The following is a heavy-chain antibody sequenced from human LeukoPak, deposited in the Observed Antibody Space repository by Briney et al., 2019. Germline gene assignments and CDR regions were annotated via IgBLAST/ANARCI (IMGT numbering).Heavy chain of an antibody. CDR2: IYYSGST. Sequence: SETLSLTCTVSGGSISSSSYYRGWIRQPPGKGLEWIGSIYYSGSTYYNPSLKSRVTISVDTSKNQFSLKLSSVTAADTAVYYCARRIAALTFDYWGQGTLVTVSS. J-gene: IGHJ4*02. CDR1: GGSISSSSYY. D-gene: IGHD6-6*01. V-gene: IGHV4-39*01. CDR3: ARRIAALTFDY.